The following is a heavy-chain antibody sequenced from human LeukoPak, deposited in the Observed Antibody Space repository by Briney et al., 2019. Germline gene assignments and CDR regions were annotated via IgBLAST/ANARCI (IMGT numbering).Heavy chain of an antibody. CDR2: IKQDGREK. CDR3: ARAWSYSTGWYNY. CDR1: GFSFSTYW. Sequence: PGGSLRLSCAASGFSFSTYWMSWVRQAPGKGLEWVANIKQDGREKYYVDSVKGRFTISRDNAKNSLYLQMNSLRVEDTAVYYCARAWSYSTGWYNYWGQGTLVTVSS. J-gene: IGHJ4*02. D-gene: IGHD6-19*01. V-gene: IGHV3-7*04.